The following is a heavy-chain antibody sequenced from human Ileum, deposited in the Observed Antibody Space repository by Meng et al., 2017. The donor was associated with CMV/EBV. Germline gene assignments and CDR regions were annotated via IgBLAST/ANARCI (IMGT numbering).Heavy chain of an antibody. CDR3: TSGSMAIDY. Sequence: LSRPCAVYGGSLSGYYWSWIRQPPGKGLEWIGEINHSGSTNYNPSLKSRVTISVDTSKNQFSLKLSSVTAADTAVYYCTSGSMAIDYWGQGTLVTVSS. V-gene: IGHV4-34*01. D-gene: IGHD2/OR15-2a*01. J-gene: IGHJ4*02. CDR1: GGSLSGYY. CDR2: INHSGST.